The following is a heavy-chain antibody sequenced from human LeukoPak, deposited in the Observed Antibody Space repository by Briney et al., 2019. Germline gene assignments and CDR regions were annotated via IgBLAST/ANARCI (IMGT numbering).Heavy chain of an antibody. CDR3: AINQAGYCGGGSCYRHEFYYMDV. D-gene: IGHD2-15*01. Sequence: SVKVSCKASGGTFSTYVISWVRQAPGQGLEWMGGIIPVFGTANYAEKFQDGVTITADKSTSTAYMELSSLRSEDTAMYYCAINQAGYCGGGSCYRHEFYYMDVWGKGTSVTVSS. V-gene: IGHV1-69*06. CDR1: GGTFSTYV. CDR2: IIPVFGTA. J-gene: IGHJ6*03.